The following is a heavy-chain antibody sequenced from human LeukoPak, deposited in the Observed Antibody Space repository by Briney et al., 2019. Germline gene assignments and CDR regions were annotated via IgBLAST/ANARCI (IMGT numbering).Heavy chain of an antibody. J-gene: IGHJ4*02. CDR1: GGSISSYY. Sequence: SETLSLTCTVSGGSISSYYWSWIRQPPGKGLEWIGYTYYSGSTNYNPSLKSRVTISVDTSKNQFSLKLSSVTAADTAVYYCARLGDFWSGYYTGGSYFDYWGQGTLVTVSS. CDR3: ARLGDFWSGYYTGGSYFDY. V-gene: IGHV4-59*08. D-gene: IGHD3-3*01. CDR2: TYYSGST.